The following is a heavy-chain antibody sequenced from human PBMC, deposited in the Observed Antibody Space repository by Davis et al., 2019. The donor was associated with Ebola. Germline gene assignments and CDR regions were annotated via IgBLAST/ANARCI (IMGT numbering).Heavy chain of an antibody. CDR2: INHSGST. Sequence: SETLSLTCAVYGGSFSGYYWSWIRQPPRKGLEWIGEINHSGSTNYNPSLKSRVTISVDTPKNQFSLKLSYVTAADTAVYYCARWRPSGSYYAYYYYGMDVWGQGTTVTVSS. CDR1: GGSFSGYY. V-gene: IGHV4-34*01. J-gene: IGHJ6*02. D-gene: IGHD1-26*01. CDR3: ARWRPSGSYYAYYYYGMDV.